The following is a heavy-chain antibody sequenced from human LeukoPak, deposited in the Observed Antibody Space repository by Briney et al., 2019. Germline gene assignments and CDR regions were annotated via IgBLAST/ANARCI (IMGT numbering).Heavy chain of an antibody. CDR2: ISSSSTYI. Sequence: GGSLRLSCAASGFTFSSYSMTWVRQAPGKGLGWVSSISSSSTYIYYADSVRGRFTISRDNAKNSLFLQMNSLRAEDTAVYYCARDSNSGYFDYWGQGTLVTVSS. CDR3: ARDSNSGYFDY. V-gene: IGHV3-21*01. CDR1: GFTFSSYS. D-gene: IGHD3-10*01. J-gene: IGHJ4*02.